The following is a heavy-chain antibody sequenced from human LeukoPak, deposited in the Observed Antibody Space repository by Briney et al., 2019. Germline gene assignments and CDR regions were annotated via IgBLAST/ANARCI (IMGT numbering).Heavy chain of an antibody. D-gene: IGHD2-21*01. V-gene: IGHV4-39*01. J-gene: IGHJ4*02. CDR3: ARQACGGDCYPDY. CDR1: GGSISSSSYY. CDR2: IYYTGST. Sequence: SETLSLTCTVSGGSISSSSYYWGWIRQPLGKGLEWIGSIYYTGSTYYNPSLKSRVTISVDTSKNQFSLKLSSVTAADTAVYYCARQACGGDCYPDYWGQGTLVTVSS.